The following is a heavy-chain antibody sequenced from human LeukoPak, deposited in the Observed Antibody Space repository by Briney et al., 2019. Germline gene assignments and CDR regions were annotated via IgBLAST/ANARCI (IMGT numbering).Heavy chain of an antibody. Sequence: GGSLRLSCAASGFTFSSYAMSWVRQAPGKGREWVSAISGRGGSTYYADSVKGRFTISRDNSKNTLYLQMNSLRAEDTAVYYCANDLADTYYYDSSGYSSLFDYWGQGTLVTVSS. CDR1: GFTFSSYA. V-gene: IGHV3-23*01. CDR2: ISGRGGST. D-gene: IGHD3-22*01. CDR3: ANDLADTYYYDSSGYSSLFDY. J-gene: IGHJ4*02.